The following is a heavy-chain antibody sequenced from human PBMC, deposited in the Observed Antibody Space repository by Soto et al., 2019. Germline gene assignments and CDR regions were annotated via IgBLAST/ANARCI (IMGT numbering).Heavy chain of an antibody. CDR1: GGSISSSSYY. J-gene: IGHJ4*02. CDR2: IYYSGST. CDR3: ARQKVREDDF. Sequence: QLQLQESGPGLVKPSETLSLTCTVSGGSISSSSYYWGWIRQPPGKGLEWIGSIYYSGSTYYNPSLKSRVTISVDTAKNQFSLKLSSVTAADTAVYYCARQKVREDDFWGQGTLVTVSS. V-gene: IGHV4-39*01. D-gene: IGHD3-10*01.